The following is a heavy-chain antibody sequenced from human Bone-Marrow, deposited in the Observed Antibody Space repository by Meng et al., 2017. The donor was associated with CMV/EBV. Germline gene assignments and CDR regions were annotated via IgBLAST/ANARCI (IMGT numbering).Heavy chain of an antibody. V-gene: IGHV3-7*01. CDR1: GFTFSSYW. CDR2: IKQDGSEK. Sequence: GESLKISCAASGFTFSSYWMHWVRQAPGKGLEWVANIKQDGSEKYYVDSVKGRFTISRDNAKNSLYLQMNSLRAEDTAVYYCARAAEKYQLNWFDPWGQGTLVTVSS. J-gene: IGHJ5*02. CDR3: ARAAEKYQLNWFDP. D-gene: IGHD2-2*01.